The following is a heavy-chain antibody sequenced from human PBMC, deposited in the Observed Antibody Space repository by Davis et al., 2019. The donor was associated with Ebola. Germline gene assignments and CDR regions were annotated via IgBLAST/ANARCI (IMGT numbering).Heavy chain of an antibody. V-gene: IGHV3-21*04. J-gene: IGHJ4*02. D-gene: IGHD5-12*01. CDR1: GFTFSSYS. CDR2: ISGSGSTI. CDR3: AKMWLRFYFDY. Sequence: GESLKISCAASGFTFSSYSMNWVRQAPGKGLEWVSAISGSGSTIYYADSVKGRFTISRDNAKNSLYLQMNSLRAEDTAVYYYAKMWLRFYFDYWGQGTLVTVSS.